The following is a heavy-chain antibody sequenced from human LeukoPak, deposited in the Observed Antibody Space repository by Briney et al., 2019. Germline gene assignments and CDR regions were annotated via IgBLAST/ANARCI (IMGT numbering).Heavy chain of an antibody. V-gene: IGHV6-1*01. J-gene: IGHJ6*02. Sequence: SQTLSLTCAISGDSVSSISVAWNWIRQSPSRGLEWLGRTYYRSKWYYEYAVSVKSRINISPNTSKNQFSLQLTSVTPEDTAVYYCSLARSEYHYGMDVWGQGTTVTVSS. CDR2: TYYRSKWYY. CDR1: GDSVSSISVA. CDR3: SLARSEYHYGMDV.